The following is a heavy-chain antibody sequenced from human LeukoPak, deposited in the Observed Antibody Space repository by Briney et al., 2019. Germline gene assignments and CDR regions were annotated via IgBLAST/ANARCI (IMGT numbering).Heavy chain of an antibody. Sequence: ASVKVSCKASGYTFSDYYMHWVRQAPGRGLEWVGRINPNSGGTNYALKFQDRVTMTRDTSISTAYMELSRLRSDDTAVYYCARRDFHDYWGQGTLVTVSS. D-gene: IGHD5-24*01. CDR1: GYTFSDYY. CDR3: ARRDFHDY. CDR2: INPNSGGT. J-gene: IGHJ4*02. V-gene: IGHV1-2*06.